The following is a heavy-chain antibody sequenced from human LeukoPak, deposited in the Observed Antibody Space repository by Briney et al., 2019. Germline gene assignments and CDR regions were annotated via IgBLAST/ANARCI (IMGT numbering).Heavy chain of an antibody. CDR2: TYYRSKWYN. CDR3: ARDVGTTGWHTFDY. J-gene: IGHJ4*02. D-gene: IGHD3-9*01. CDR1: GDSVPSNNGA. Sequence: SQTLSLTCAISGDSVPSNNGAWNWIRQSPSRGLEWLGRTYYRSKWYNDYAGSLISRITISPDTSKNQFSLQLYSVTPEDTAVYYCARDVGTTGWHTFDYWGQGTLVTVSS. V-gene: IGHV6-1*01.